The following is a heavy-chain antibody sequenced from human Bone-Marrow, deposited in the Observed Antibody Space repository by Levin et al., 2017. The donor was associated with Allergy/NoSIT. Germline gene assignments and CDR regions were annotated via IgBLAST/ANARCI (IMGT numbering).Heavy chain of an antibody. CDR3: TTDYYDTSGSFVDY. D-gene: IGHD3-22*01. CDR1: GFTFSDAW. V-gene: IGHV3-15*07. CDR2: VKSKIDGGRT. Sequence: GVSLKISCAASGFTFSDAWMNWVRQAPGKGLEWVGHVKSKIDGGRTDYAAAVKGRFIISRDDSKATVHLQMNNLKTEDAGLYYCTTDYYDTSGSFVDYWGRGTRVTVST. J-gene: IGHJ4*02.